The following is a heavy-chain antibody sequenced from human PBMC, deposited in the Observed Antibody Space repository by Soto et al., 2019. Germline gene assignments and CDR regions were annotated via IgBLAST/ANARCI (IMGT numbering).Heavy chain of an antibody. CDR1: GFTFSSYG. CDR3: ARAYGDYGILYYGMDV. D-gene: IGHD4-17*01. V-gene: IGHV3-33*01. Sequence: GGSLRLSCAASGFTFSSYGMHWVRQAPGKGLEWVAVIWYDGSNKYYADSVKGRFTISRDNSKNTLYLQMNSLRAEDTAVYYCARAYGDYGILYYGMDVWGQGTTVTVSS. CDR2: IWYDGSNK. J-gene: IGHJ6*02.